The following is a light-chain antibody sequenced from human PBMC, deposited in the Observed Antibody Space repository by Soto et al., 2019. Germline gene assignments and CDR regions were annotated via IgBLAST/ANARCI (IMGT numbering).Light chain of an antibody. J-gene: IGKJ5*01. CDR2: AAS. Sequence: DIQMTQSPSSLSASVGDRVTITCRASQNINNFLNWYQQKPGKASELLIDAASRLQTGVPSRLSGSGSGTDFTLTISSLQPEDCAIYYCQQSYIPPITFGQGTRLEIK. CDR3: QQSYIPPIT. CDR1: QNINNF. V-gene: IGKV1-39*01.